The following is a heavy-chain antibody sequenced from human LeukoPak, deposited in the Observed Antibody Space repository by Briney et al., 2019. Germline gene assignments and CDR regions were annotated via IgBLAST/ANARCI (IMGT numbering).Heavy chain of an antibody. D-gene: IGHD5-18*01. CDR1: GASISSYY. CDR2: IYSSGST. CDR3: TRGYSYGYGY. J-gene: IGHJ4*02. V-gene: IGHV4-59*01. Sequence: SETLSLTCTVSGASISSYYWSWIRQPPGKGLEWIGYIYSSGSTNYNPSLKSRVTISVDTSKNQFSLKLNSVTAADTAVYYCTRGYSYGYGYWGQGTLVTVSS.